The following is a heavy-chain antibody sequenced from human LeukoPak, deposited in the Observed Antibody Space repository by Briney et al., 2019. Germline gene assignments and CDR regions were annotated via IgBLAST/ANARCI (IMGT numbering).Heavy chain of an antibody. CDR2: IYYSGRT. CDR3: ARRIAAAGFYYYYYGMDV. J-gene: IGHJ6*02. V-gene: IGHV4-39*07. Sequence: SETLSLTCTVSDGSISSSSYYWGWIRQPPGKGLEWIGSIYYSGRTYYNPSLKSRVTISVDTSKNQFSLKLSSVTAADTAVYYCARRIAAAGFYYYYYGMDVWGQGTTVTVSS. CDR1: DGSISSSSYY. D-gene: IGHD6-13*01.